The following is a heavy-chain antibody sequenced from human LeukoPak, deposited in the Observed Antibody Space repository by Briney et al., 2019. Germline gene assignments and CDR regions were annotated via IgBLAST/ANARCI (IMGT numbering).Heavy chain of an antibody. CDR3: AKDSPWGINYMDV. CDR1: GFNLGAFW. V-gene: IGHV3-7*01. J-gene: IGHJ6*03. D-gene: IGHD3-16*01. Sequence: GGSLRLSCAASGFNLGAFWMSWVRQAPGKGLEWVANINQDGRTKFYVDSVKGRFTISRDNAKKSLYLQMNSLRGEDTAMYYCAKDSPWGINYMDVWGKGTTVTVSS. CDR2: INQDGRTK.